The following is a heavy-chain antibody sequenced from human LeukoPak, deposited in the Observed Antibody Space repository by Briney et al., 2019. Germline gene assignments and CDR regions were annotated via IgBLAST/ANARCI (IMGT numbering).Heavy chain of an antibody. J-gene: IGHJ6*03. CDR3: ARDGSGSYFFNYYYMDV. D-gene: IGHD3-10*01. CDR2: IYHSGST. Sequence: SETLSLTCTVSGYSISSGYYWGWIRQPPGKGLEWIGSIYHSGSTYYNPSLKSRVTMSVDTSKNQFSLKLSSVTAADTAVYYCARDGSGSYFFNYYYMDVWGKGTTVTVSS. V-gene: IGHV4-38-2*02. CDR1: GYSISSGYY.